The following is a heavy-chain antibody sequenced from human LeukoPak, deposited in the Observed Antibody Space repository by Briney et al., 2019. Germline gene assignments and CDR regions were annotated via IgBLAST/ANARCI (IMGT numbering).Heavy chain of an antibody. J-gene: IGHJ5*02. Sequence: SETLSLTCTVSGGSISSYYWSWIRQPPGKGLEWIGYIYYSGSTNYNPSLKSRVTISVDTSKNQFSLKLSSMTAADTAVYYCAREKARYCTNGVCWEFDPWGQGTLVTVSS. D-gene: IGHD2-8*01. CDR1: GGSISSYY. CDR2: IYYSGST. CDR3: AREKARYCTNGVCWEFDP. V-gene: IGHV4-59*01.